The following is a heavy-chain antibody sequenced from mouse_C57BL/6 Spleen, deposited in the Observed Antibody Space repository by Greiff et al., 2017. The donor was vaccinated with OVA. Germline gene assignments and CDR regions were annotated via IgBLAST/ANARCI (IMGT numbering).Heavy chain of an antibody. D-gene: IGHD1-1*01. J-gene: IGHJ2*01. CDR2: ISYDGSN. CDR3: ARGITTVVATDY. Sequence: EVKLQESGPGLVKPSQSLSLTCSVTGYSITSGYYWNWIRQFPGNKLEWMGYISYDGSNNYNPSLKNRISITRDTSKNQFFLKLNSVTTEDTATYYCARGITTVVATDYWGQGTTLTVSS. V-gene: IGHV3-6*01. CDR1: GYSITSGYY.